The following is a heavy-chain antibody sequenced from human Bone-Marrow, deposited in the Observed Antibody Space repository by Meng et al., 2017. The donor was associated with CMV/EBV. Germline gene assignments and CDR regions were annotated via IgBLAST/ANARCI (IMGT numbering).Heavy chain of an antibody. CDR2: IRYDGSNK. Sequence: GGSLRLSCAASGFTFSSYGMHWVRQAPGKGLEWVAFIRYDGSNKYYADSVKGRFTISRDNSKNTRYLQMNNLRAEDTAVYDCANELGYNWNYDYWGQGTLVTVSS. CDR3: ANELGYNWNYDY. V-gene: IGHV3-30*02. J-gene: IGHJ4*02. D-gene: IGHD1-7*01. CDR1: GFTFSSYG.